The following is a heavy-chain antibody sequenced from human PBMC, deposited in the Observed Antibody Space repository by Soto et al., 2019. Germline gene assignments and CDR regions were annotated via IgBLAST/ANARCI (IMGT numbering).Heavy chain of an antibody. D-gene: IGHD6-13*01. CDR3: ARLKYSSSWYNPHFDY. CDR1: GFTFSSYW. Sequence: PGGSLRLSCAASGFTFSSYWMSWVRQAPGKGLEWVANIKQDGSEKYYVDSVKGRFTISRDNAKNSLYPQMNSLRAEDTAVYYCARLKYSSSWYNPHFDYWGQGTLVTVSS. J-gene: IGHJ4*02. CDR2: IKQDGSEK. V-gene: IGHV3-7*01.